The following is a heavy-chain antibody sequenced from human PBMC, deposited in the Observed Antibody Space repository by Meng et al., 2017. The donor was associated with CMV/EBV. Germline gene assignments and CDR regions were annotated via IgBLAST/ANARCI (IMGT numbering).Heavy chain of an antibody. Sequence: GGSLRLSCAASGFTFSSYAMHWVRQAPGKGLEWVAVISYDGSNKYYADSVKGRFTISRDNSKNTLYLQMNSLRAEDTAVYYCARDKSRRDGYNYGYWGQGTLVTVSS. V-gene: IGHV3-30*04. CDR1: GFTFSSYA. D-gene: IGHD5-24*01. J-gene: IGHJ4*02. CDR3: ARDKSRRDGYNYGY. CDR2: ISYDGSNK.